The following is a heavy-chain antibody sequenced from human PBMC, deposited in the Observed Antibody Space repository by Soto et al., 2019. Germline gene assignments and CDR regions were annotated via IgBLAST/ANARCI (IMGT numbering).Heavy chain of an antibody. CDR1: GFTFISYW. CDR2: IKQDGSEK. Sequence: GSLRLSCATSGFTFISYWMSWVRQTPGKGLHWVANIKQDGSEKYYVDSVKGRFTSSRDNAKTSLYLQMNRLRAEDTAVYYSTRLGHYYDSTGERKYYFDYWGQGTLVTVSS. J-gene: IGHJ4*02. V-gene: IGHV3-7*01. CDR3: TRLGHYYDSTGERKYYFDY. D-gene: IGHD3-22*01.